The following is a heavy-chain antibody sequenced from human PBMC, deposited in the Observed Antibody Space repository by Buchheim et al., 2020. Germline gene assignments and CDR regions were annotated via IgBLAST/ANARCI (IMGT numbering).Heavy chain of an antibody. D-gene: IGHD6-13*01. CDR2: ISYDGSKK. J-gene: IGHJ4*02. CDR1: GFTFSTYA. CDR3: ARDKSGGAAGIDY. Sequence: QVQLVESGGGVVQPGRSLRLSCAASGFTFSTYAMHWVRQAPGKGLEWVAVISYDGSKKYYADSVKGRFTISRDNSKNTLYLQMNSLRAEDTTVYYCARDKSGGAAGIDYWGQGT. V-gene: IGHV3-30-3*01.